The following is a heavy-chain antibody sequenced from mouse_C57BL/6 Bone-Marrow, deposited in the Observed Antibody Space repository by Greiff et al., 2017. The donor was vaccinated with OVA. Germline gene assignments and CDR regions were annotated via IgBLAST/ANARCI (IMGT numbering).Heavy chain of an antibody. J-gene: IGHJ2*01. CDR1: GFSFNTYA. D-gene: IGHD4-1*01. CDR2: IRSKSNNYAT. V-gene: IGHV10-1*01. CDR3: VRHDTGFDY. Sequence: EVMLVESGGGLVQPKGSLKLSCAASGFSFNTYAMNWVRQAPGKGLEWVARIRSKSNNYATYYADSVKDRFTISRDDSESMLYLQMNNLKTEDTAMYYCVRHDTGFDYWGQGTTLTVSS.